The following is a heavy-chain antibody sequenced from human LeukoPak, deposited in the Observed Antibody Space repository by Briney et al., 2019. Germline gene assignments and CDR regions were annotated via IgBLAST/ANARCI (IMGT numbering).Heavy chain of an antibody. CDR1: GFSLSGYW. J-gene: IGHJ5*02. V-gene: IGHV3-74*01. CDR2: NNGDGSTT. Sequence: GGSLRLSCVASGFSLSGYWMYRVRQAPGKGLMYISRNNGDGSTTNYADVVKGRFTMSRDNVKNTLYLQMNSLRVEDTAVYYCARDPRNVGLAPWGQGTLVTVSS. D-gene: IGHD2-15*01. CDR3: ARDPRNVGLAP.